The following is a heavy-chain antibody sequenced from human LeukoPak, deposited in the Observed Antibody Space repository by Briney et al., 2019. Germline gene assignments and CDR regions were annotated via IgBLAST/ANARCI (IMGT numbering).Heavy chain of an antibody. CDR1: GYTFTSYG. D-gene: IGHD5-24*01. V-gene: IGHV1-18*01. Sequence: ASVKVSCEASGYTFTSYGISWVRQAPGQGLEWMGWISAYNGNTNYAQKLQGRVTMTTDTSTSTAYMELRSLSSDDTAVYYCARGVDGYSIEPFDYWGQGTLVTVSS. CDR3: ARGVDGYSIEPFDY. CDR2: ISAYNGNT. J-gene: IGHJ4*02.